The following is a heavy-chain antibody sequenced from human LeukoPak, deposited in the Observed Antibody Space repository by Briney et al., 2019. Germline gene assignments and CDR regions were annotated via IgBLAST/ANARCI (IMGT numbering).Heavy chain of an antibody. Sequence: ASVKVSCKASGYTFTSYYMHGVRQAPGQGLEWMGIINPSGGSTSYAQKFQGRVTMTRDMSTSTVYMELSSLRSEDTAVYYCAREAGSSGWTLYYYYYYYYMDVWGKGTTVTVSS. CDR1: GYTFTSYY. CDR2: INPSGGST. D-gene: IGHD6-19*01. J-gene: IGHJ6*03. V-gene: IGHV1-46*01. CDR3: AREAGSSGWTLYYYYYYYYMDV.